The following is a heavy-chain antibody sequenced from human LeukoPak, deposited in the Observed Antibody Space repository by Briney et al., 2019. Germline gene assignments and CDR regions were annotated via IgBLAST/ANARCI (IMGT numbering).Heavy chain of an antibody. Sequence: SETLSLTCTVSGYSITSGYNWAWIRQPPGKVLEWIGSIYHSGSAYYNPSLKSRVTISVDTSKNQFSLKLNSVTAADTAVYFCARGSGTFDIWGQGTMVAVSS. J-gene: IGHJ3*02. D-gene: IGHD3-10*01. CDR2: IYHSGSA. V-gene: IGHV4-38-2*02. CDR3: ARGSGTFDI. CDR1: GYSITSGYN.